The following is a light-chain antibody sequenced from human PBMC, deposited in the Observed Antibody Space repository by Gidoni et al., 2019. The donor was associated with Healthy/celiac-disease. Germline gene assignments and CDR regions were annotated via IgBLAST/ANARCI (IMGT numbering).Light chain of an antibody. CDR1: QSVSSY. V-gene: IGKV3-11*01. CDR3: QQRSNWPPDS. CDR2: DAS. J-gene: IGKJ2*03. Sequence: VLTHSPAPLSLSPGERATLSCRASQSVSSYLAWYQQKPGQAPRLLIYDASSRATGIPARFSGSGSGTDFTLTISRLEPEDFAVYYCQQRSNWPPDSFGQXTKLEIK.